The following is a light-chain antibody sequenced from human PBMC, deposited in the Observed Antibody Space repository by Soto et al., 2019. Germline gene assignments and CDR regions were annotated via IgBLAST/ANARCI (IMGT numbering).Light chain of an antibody. J-gene: IGLJ2*01. CDR1: NIGSKS. V-gene: IGLV3-21*04. CDR2: YDS. Sequence: SYELTQPPSVSVAPGKTARITCGGNNIGSKSDHWYQQKPGQAPVLVIYYDSDRPSGIPERFSGSNSGNTATLTISRVEAGDEADYYCQVWDSSSDHPYVVFGGGTKVTVL. CDR3: QVWDSSSDHPYVV.